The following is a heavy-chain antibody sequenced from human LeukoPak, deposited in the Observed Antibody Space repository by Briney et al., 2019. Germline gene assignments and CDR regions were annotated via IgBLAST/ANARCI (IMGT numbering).Heavy chain of an antibody. CDR2: INPSGGST. CDR3: ARDRELRNYFDY. CDR1: GYTFTSYY. D-gene: IGHD1-26*01. J-gene: IGHJ4*02. Sequence: ASAKVSCKASGYTFTSYYIHWVRQAPGQGLEWMGIINPSGGSTSYAQIFQGRVTMTRDTSTSTVYMELSSLRSEDTAVYYCARDRELRNYFDYWGQGTLVTVSS. V-gene: IGHV1-46*01.